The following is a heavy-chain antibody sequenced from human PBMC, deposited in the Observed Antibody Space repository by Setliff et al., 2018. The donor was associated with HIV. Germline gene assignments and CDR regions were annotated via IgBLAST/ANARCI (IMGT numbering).Heavy chain of an antibody. CDR2: ISAYNGNT. D-gene: IGHD4-17*01. V-gene: IGHV1-18*01. CDR1: GYSFNSYA. CDR3: ARVGVELRCPFDAFDI. Sequence: ASVKVSCKASGYSFNSYAISWVRQAPGQGLEWMGWISAYNGNTNYAQKLQGRVTMTTDTSTSTVYMELRSLRSDDTAVYYCARVGVELRCPFDAFDIWGLGTMVTVSS. J-gene: IGHJ3*02.